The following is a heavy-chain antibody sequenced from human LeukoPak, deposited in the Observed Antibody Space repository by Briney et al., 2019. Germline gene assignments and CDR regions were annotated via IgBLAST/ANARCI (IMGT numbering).Heavy chain of an antibody. CDR1: AFPFSDAW. CDR3: STAHYYYYFHMDV. V-gene: IGHV3-15*01. CDR2: IKSKADGGTI. J-gene: IGHJ6*03. Sequence: GSLRLSFAASAFPFSDAWMSWVRPAPGKGLEWVGHIKSKADGGTINYAAPVKGRFTILRDDSKNMLYLQMNSLKTEDTAVYYCSTAHYYYYFHMDVWGKGTTVTVSS.